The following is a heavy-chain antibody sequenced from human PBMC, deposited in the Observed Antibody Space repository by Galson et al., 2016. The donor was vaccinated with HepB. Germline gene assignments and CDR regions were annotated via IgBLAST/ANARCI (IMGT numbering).Heavy chain of an antibody. CDR1: GFTFNTYA. V-gene: IGHV3-23*01. Sequence: SLRLSCAASGFTFNTYAMTWVRQAPGKGLECVATLSGNGIGTAYAGSVKGRFTISRDISKNTLYLQVNRLRAEDTAVYYCARDLEVTRNYYYYHYMDVWGKGTTVTVSS. D-gene: IGHD3-22*01. J-gene: IGHJ6*03. CDR3: ARDLEVTRNYYYYHYMDV. CDR2: LSGNGIGT.